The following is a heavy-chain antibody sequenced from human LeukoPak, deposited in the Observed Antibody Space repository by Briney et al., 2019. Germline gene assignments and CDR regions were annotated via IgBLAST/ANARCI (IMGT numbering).Heavy chain of an antibody. CDR3: ARQRYYDQSWFDP. CDR2: IYYSGST. V-gene: IGHV4-39*01. CDR1: GGSISSSSYY. D-gene: IGHD3-22*01. J-gene: IGHJ5*02. Sequence: SETLSFTCTVSGGSISSSSYYWGWLRQPPGKGLEWIGSIYYSGSTYYNPSLKSRVTISVDTSKNQFSLKLSSVTAADTAVYYCARQRYYDQSWFDPWGQGTLVTVSS.